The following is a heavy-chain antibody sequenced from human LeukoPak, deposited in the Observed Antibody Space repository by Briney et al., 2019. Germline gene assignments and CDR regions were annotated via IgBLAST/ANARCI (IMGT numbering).Heavy chain of an antibody. J-gene: IGHJ5*02. Sequence: GGSLRLSCAASAXTFSSYAMTWVRQAPGKGREWVSGISASGGSTYYADSVKGRFTISRDNSKNTLYLQMNSLRAEDTAVYYCARAGYTSSRGWFDPWGQGTLVTVSS. D-gene: IGHD5-24*01. V-gene: IGHV3-23*01. CDR3: ARAGYTSSRGWFDP. CDR2: ISASGGST. CDR1: AXTFSSYA.